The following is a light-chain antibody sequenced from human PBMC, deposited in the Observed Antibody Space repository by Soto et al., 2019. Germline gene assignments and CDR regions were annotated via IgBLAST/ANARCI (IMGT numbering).Light chain of an antibody. CDR2: DAS. CDR1: QSVSSY. J-gene: IGKJ1*01. V-gene: IGKV3-11*01. CDR3: QQRSNWPWP. Sequence: EILLPQAPAPLSLSPGERATLSGRASQSVSSYLAWYQHKPGQAPRLLIYDASNRATGIPARFSGSGSGTDFTLTISNLEPADFAVYYCQQRSNWPWPFGKGTNVE.